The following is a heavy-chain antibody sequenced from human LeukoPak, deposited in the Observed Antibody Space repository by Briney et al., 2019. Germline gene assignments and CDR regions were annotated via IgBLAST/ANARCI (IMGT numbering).Heavy chain of an antibody. CDR2: INPNSGGT. Sequence: ASVKVSCKSSGYTFTGYYMHWVRPAPGQGLEWMGWINPNSGGTNYAQNFQGWVTMTRDTSISTAYMELSRLTSDATAVYYCARGTRSVVVVPAASLDYWGQGTLVTVSS. V-gene: IGHV1-2*04. CDR1: GYTFTGYY. CDR3: ARGTRSVVVVPAASLDY. J-gene: IGHJ4*02. D-gene: IGHD2-2*01.